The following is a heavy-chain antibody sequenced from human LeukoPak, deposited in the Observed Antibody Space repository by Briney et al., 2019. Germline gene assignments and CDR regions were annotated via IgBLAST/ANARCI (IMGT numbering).Heavy chain of an antibody. CDR3: AKDRFTESRGGGPFDP. J-gene: IGHJ5*02. Sequence: ASVKVSCKASGYTFTGYYMHWVRQAPGQGLEWMGWINPNSGGTNYAQKFQGRVTMTRDTSISTAYMELSRLRSDDTAVYYCAKDRFTESRGGGPFDPWGQGTLVTVSS. CDR2: INPNSGGT. D-gene: IGHD4-11*01. V-gene: IGHV1-2*02. CDR1: GYTFTGYY.